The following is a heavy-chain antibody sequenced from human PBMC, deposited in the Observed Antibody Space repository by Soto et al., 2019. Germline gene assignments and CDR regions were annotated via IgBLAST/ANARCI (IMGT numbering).Heavy chain of an antibody. J-gene: IGHJ4*02. CDR2: IYHSGST. Sequence: TSETLSLTCAVSGYSISSGGYSWSWIRQPPGKGLEWIGYIYHSGSTYYNPSLKSRVTISVDRSKNQFSLKLSSVTAADTAVYYCAAGGGLPRYYWGQGTLVTVSS. D-gene: IGHD5-12*01. V-gene: IGHV4-30-2*01. CDR1: GYSISSGGYS. CDR3: AAGGGLPRYY.